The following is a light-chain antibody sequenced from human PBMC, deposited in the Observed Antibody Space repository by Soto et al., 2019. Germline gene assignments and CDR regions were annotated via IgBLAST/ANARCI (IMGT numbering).Light chain of an antibody. V-gene: IGKV1-27*01. J-gene: IGKJ1*01. CDR2: AAS. CDR1: QGIGKG. Sequence: DIQMTQSPSSLSASVGDRVTITCRASQGIGKGLAWYQQKPGKVPTVLIYAASTLQSGVPSRSSGSGSGTDFTLTISCLQSQDFETYYCQQYYSYPRTFGRGTKVDIX. CDR3: QQYYSYPRT.